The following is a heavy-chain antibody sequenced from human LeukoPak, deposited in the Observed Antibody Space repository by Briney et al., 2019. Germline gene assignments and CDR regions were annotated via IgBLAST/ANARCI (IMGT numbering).Heavy chain of an antibody. D-gene: IGHD2-8*01. CDR3: ARNRAYCTNGVCHYFDY. Sequence: PSETLSLTCTVSGGSISSYYWSWIRQPPGKGLEWIGYIYYSGSTYYNPSLKSRVTISVDTSKNQFSLKLSSVTAADTAVYYCARNRAYCTNGVCHYFDYWGQGTLVTVSS. CDR2: IYYSGST. CDR1: GGSISSYY. V-gene: IGHV4-59*12. J-gene: IGHJ4*02.